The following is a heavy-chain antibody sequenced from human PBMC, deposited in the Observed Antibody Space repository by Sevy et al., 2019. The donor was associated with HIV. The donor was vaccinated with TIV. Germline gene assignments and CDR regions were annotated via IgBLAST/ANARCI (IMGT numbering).Heavy chain of an antibody. D-gene: IGHD3-22*01. CDR1: GFTFSSYA. CDR2: ISGSGGST. J-gene: IGHJ4*02. CDR3: AKATRYYYDSSGYPQDRYFDY. V-gene: IGHV3-23*01. Sequence: GSLRLSCAASGFTFSSYAMSWVRQAPGKGLEWVSAISGSGGSTYYADSVKGRFTISRDNSKNTLYLQMNSLRAEDTAVYYCAKATRYYYDSSGYPQDRYFDYWGQGTLVTVSS.